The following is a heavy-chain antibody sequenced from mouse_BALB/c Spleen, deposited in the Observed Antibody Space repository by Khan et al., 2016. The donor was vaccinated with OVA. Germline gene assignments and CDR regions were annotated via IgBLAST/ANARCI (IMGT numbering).Heavy chain of an antibody. CDR2: INPSNGGT. Sequence: QVQLQQPGAELVKPGASVKISCKASGYTFSSYYMYWVKQRPGQGLEWIGGINPSNGGTHFNEKFKNKATLTVDKSSSTAYMQLSSLTSEDSAVYYCASSGYGNPFAYGGQGTLVTVSA. J-gene: IGHJ3*01. CDR1: GYTFSSYY. V-gene: IGHV1S81*02. CDR3: ASSGYGNPFAY. D-gene: IGHD2-1*01.